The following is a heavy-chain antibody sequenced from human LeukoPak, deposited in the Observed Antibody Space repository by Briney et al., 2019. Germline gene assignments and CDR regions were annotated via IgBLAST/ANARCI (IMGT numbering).Heavy chain of an antibody. J-gene: IGHJ4*02. CDR3: AKVDEPRFDIVVVPAADY. D-gene: IGHD2-2*01. CDR1: GFIVSSNY. Sequence: PGGSLRLSCAASGFIVSSNYMSWVRQAPGKGLEWVSVIYSGGSTYYADSVKGRFTISRDNSKNTLYLQMNSLRAEDTAVYYCAKVDEPRFDIVVVPAADYWGQGTLVTVSS. V-gene: IGHV3-53*05. CDR2: IYSGGST.